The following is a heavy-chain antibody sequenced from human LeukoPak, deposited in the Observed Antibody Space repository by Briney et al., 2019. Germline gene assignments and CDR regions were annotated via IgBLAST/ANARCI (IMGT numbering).Heavy chain of an antibody. V-gene: IGHV3-11*04. CDR2: ISASGSTI. CDR1: GFTFSDYY. J-gene: IGHJ4*02. Sequence: GGSLRLSCAASGFTFSDYYMAWIRQAPGKGLEYISHISASGSTIHYGDSVKGRFTIFRDDARNSVYLQMTSLRAEDTATYFCARDCGGYCYSGFDYWGQGALVTVSS. CDR3: ARDCGGYCYSGFDY. D-gene: IGHD2-21*02.